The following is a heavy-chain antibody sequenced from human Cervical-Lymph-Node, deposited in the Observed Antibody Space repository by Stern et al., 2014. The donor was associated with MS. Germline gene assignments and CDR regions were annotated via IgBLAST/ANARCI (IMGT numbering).Heavy chain of an antibody. CDR2: ISYDGSNK. CDR1: GFTFSTYA. D-gene: IGHD5-12*01. V-gene: IGHV3-30*04. Sequence: VQLVESGGGVVQPGRSLRLSCAASGFTFSTYAIHWVRQAPGKGLEWVAVISYDGSNKEYADSVKGRFTISRDNSKNTVYVEMNSLRGDDTAVYYCARSSGFSAYPLDYWGQGTLVTVSS. CDR3: ARSSGFSAYPLDY. J-gene: IGHJ4*02.